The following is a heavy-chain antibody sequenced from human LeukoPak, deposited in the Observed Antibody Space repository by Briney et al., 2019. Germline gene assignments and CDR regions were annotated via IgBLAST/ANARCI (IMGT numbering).Heavy chain of an antibody. V-gene: IGHV4-31*03. J-gene: IGHJ4*02. D-gene: IGHD3-22*01. CDR2: IYYSGST. CDR1: GGSISSGGYY. Sequence: SETLSLTCTVSGGSISSGGYYWSWIRQHPGKGLEWIGYIYYSGSTYYNPSLKSRVTISVDTSKNQFSLKLSSVTAADTAVYYCARGQNYYDSSGPQYYFDYWGQGTLVTVSS. CDR3: ARGQNYYDSSGPQYYFDY.